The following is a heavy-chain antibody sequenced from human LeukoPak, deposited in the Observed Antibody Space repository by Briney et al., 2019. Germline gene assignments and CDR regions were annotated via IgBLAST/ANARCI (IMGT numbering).Heavy chain of an antibody. V-gene: IGHV4-39*07. J-gene: IGHJ4*02. D-gene: IGHD1-14*01. CDR2: IYYSGST. CDR1: GFTFSSYA. Sequence: GSLRLSCAASGFTFSSYAMSWVRQPPGKGLEWIGSIYYSGSTYYNPSLKSRVTISVDTSKNQFSLKLSSVTAADTAVYYCARDQGSIILGYFDYWGQGTLVTVSS. CDR3: ARDQGSIILGYFDY.